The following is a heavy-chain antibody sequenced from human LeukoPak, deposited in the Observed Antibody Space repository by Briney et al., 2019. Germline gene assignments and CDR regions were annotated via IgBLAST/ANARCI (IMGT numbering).Heavy chain of an antibody. CDR3: ARPNYYDSSGYPNWFDP. D-gene: IGHD3-22*01. J-gene: IGHJ5*02. CDR2: MNPNSGNT. V-gene: IGHV1-8*01. CDR1: GYTFTSYD. Sequence: ASVKVSCKASGYTFTSYDINWVRQATGQGLEWMGWMNPNSGNTGYAQKFQGRVTMTRNTSISTAYMELSSLRSEDTAVYYCARPNYYDSSGYPNWFDPWGQGTLVTVSS.